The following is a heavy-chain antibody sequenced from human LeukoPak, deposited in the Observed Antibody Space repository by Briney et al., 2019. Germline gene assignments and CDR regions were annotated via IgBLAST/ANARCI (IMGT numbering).Heavy chain of an antibody. CDR2: INHSGST. CDR1: GGSFSGYY. J-gene: IGHJ5*02. CDR3: ATTYYDILTGAPYGVPFDP. V-gene: IGHV4-34*01. Sequence: PSETLTLTCAVYGGSFSGYYWSWIRQPPGKGLEWIGEINHSGSTNYNPSLKSRVTISVDTSKNQFSLKLSSVTAADTAVYYCATTYYDILTGAPYGVPFDPWGQGTLVTVSS. D-gene: IGHD3-9*01.